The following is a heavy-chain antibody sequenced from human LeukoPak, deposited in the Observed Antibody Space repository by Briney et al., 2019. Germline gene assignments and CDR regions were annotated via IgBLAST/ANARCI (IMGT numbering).Heavy chain of an antibody. CDR2: ISSSGSTI. J-gene: IGHJ3*02. D-gene: IGHD3-10*01. V-gene: IGHV3-11*01. CDR3: ARGGLYYYASDAFDI. Sequence: PGGSLRLSCAASGFTFSDYYMSWIRQAPGKGLEWVSYISSSGSTIYYADSVKGRFTISRDNAKNSLYLQMSSLRAEDTAVYYCARGGLYYYASDAFDIWGQGTMVTVSS. CDR1: GFTFSDYY.